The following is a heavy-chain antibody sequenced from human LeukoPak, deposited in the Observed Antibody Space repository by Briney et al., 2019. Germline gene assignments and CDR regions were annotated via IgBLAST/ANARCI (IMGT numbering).Heavy chain of an antibody. V-gene: IGHV3-7*03. CDR1: GFTFSNHW. CDR2: IKQDGSER. CDR3: ARVFSPGSYYDFDY. Sequence: GGSLRLSCAGSGFTFSNHWMSWVRQAPGRGLEWAANIKQDGSERYYVDSVKGRFTISRDNAKNSLYLQMNSLRAEDTAVYYCARVFSPGSYYDFDYWGQGTLVTVSS. D-gene: IGHD1-26*01. J-gene: IGHJ4*02.